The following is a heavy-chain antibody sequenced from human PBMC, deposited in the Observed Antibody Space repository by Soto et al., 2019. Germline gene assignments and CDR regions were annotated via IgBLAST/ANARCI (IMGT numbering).Heavy chain of an antibody. J-gene: IGHJ6*02. D-gene: IGHD2-2*01. Sequence: SVQGDWKASRGPFSSFPMSSVRPAPAQGLELMGGIIPIFGTANYAQKFQGRVTITADESTSTAYMELSRLRSEDTAVYYCARLLVVPAAIYIWNGMDFWGQGTTVTVSS. CDR1: RGPFSSFP. CDR3: ARLLVVPAAIYIWNGMDF. CDR2: IIPIFGTA. V-gene: IGHV1-69*01.